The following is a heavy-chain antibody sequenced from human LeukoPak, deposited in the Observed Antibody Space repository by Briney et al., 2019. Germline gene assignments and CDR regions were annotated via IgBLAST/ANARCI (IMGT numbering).Heavy chain of an antibody. D-gene: IGHD6-19*01. CDR3: ARGHSGWYPHDAFDI. CDR2: INPSGGST. Sequence: ASVKVSCKASGYTFTSYYMHWARQAPGQGLEWMGIINPSGGSTSYAQKFQGRVTMTRDMSTSTVYMELSSLRSEDTAVYYCARGHSGWYPHDAFDIWGQGTMVTVSS. CDR1: GYTFTSYY. J-gene: IGHJ3*02. V-gene: IGHV1-46*01.